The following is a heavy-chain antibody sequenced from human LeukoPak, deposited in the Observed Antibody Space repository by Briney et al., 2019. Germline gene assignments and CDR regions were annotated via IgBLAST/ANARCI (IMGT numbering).Heavy chain of an antibody. CDR1: GGSISSYY. V-gene: IGHV4-59*01. Sequence: PSETLSLTCTVSGGSISSYYWSWIRQSPGKGLEWIGYIYSSGSTNYNPSLKSRVTISVDTSKNQFSLKLRFVTAADTAVYYCAKGPPTVTLWYFDYWGQGTLVTVSS. CDR2: IYSSGST. J-gene: IGHJ4*02. D-gene: IGHD4-17*01. CDR3: AKGPPTVTLWYFDY.